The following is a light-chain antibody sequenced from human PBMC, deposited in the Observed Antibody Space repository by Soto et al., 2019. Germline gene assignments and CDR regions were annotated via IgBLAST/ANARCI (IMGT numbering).Light chain of an antibody. J-gene: IGKJ1*01. CDR3: QQYGRSPWT. Sequence: EIVLTQSPGTLSLSPGERATLSCRASQSVSSSFFAWYQQTPRQAPRLLIYGASSRATGIPDRFSGSGSGADFTLIISRLEPADFAVYYYQQYGRSPWTFGQGTKVEIK. CDR1: QSVSSSF. CDR2: GAS. V-gene: IGKV3-20*01.